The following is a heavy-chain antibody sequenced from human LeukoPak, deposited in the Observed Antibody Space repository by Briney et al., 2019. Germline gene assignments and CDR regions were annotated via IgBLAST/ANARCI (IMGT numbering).Heavy chain of an antibody. CDR1: GFTLSSYS. D-gene: IGHD3-10*01. J-gene: IGHJ6*02. CDR2: ISSSSSYI. V-gene: IGHV3-21*01. Sequence: GGSLRLSCAASGFTLSSYSMNWVRQAPGKGLEWVSYISSSSSYIYYADSVKGRITVSRDNAKNSLYLHMNSLRAEDTAVYHFARDLYGPIQRNYYGMDLWGQGTTVTVSS. CDR3: ARDLYGPIQRNYYGMDL.